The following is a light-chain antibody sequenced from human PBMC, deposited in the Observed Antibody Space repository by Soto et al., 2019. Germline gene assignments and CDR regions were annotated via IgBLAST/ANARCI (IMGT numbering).Light chain of an antibody. CDR2: DVS. V-gene: IGLV2-14*01. Sequence: QSALTQPASVSVSPGQAITISCTGTSSDVGSYNYVSWYQQHPGKAPKVMIYDVSNRPSGVSYRFSGSKSCNTASLTISGLQAEDEADYYCSSYTTSSTYVFGTGTKLTVL. J-gene: IGLJ1*01. CDR1: SSDVGSYNY. CDR3: SSYTTSSTYV.